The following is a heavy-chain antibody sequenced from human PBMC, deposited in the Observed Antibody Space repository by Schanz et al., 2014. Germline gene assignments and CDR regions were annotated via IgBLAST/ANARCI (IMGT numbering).Heavy chain of an antibody. J-gene: IGHJ4*02. V-gene: IGHV3-48*04. Sequence: EVQLVESGGGLVQPGGSLRLSCTASGFTFSSYSMNWVRQAPGKGLEWVSYIGNGGVTIYYADSVKGRFTISRDNSKNSLYLQMNSLRAEDTAVYYCARIVGSVFDYWAQGTLVTVSS. CDR1: GFTFSSYS. CDR2: IGNGGVTI. D-gene: IGHD6-25*01. CDR3: ARIVGSVFDY.